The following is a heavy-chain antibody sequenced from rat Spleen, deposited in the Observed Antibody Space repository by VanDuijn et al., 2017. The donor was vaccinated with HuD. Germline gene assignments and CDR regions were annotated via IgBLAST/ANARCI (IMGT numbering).Heavy chain of an antibody. J-gene: IGHJ1*01. CDR2: INTDGGST. V-gene: IGHV5-58*01. CDR3: AKDMSRTIAARSYWYFDF. CDR1: GFTFSSYW. D-gene: IGHD1-2*01. Sequence: EVQLVESGGGLVQPGRSLKLSCVASGFTFSSYWMYWIRQAPGKGLEWVSSINTDGGSTYYPDSVKGRFTISRDNAKSTLYLQMESLRSEDTATYYCAKDMSRTIAARSYWYFDFWGPGTMVTVSS.